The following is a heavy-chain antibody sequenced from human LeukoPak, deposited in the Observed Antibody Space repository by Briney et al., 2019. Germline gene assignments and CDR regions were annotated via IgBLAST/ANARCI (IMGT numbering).Heavy chain of an antibody. CDR3: ARDPKRGYSGRMAFDI. CDR1: GYTFTSYY. Sequence: ASVKVSCKASGYTFTSYYMHWVRQAPGQGLEWMGIINPSGGSTSYAQKFQGRVTMTRDTSTSTVYMELSSLRSEDTAVYYCARDPKRGYSGRMAFDIWGQGTTVTVSS. CDR2: INPSGGST. D-gene: IGHD5-18*01. J-gene: IGHJ3*02. V-gene: IGHV1-46*01.